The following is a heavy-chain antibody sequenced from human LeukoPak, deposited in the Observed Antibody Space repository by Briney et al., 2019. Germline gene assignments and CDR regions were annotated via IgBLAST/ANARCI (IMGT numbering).Heavy chain of an antibody. D-gene: IGHD3-10*01. CDR1: GFTFSNYG. V-gene: IGHV3-30*18. CDR3: AKDSSISWFGGDSQ. J-gene: IGHJ4*02. CDR2: ISTDGSYI. Sequence: GGSLRLSCAASGFTFSNYGLHWVRQAPGKGLEWVALISTDGSYINYADSVKGRFTISRDNSKNTLYLQMNSLRTEDTAVYYCAKDSSISWFGGDSQWGQGTLVTVSP.